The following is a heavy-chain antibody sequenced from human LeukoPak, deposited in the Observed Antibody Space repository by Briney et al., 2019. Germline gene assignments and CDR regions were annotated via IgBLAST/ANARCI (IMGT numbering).Heavy chain of an antibody. Sequence: GGSLRLSCAASRFTFSIFAMNWVRQAPGKGLEWLSYISSSSSTIYYADSVKGRFTISRDNAKNSLYLQLNSLRPEDTGLYYCARGTGRGWLQFEGYDYWGQGTLVTVSS. J-gene: IGHJ4*02. D-gene: IGHD5-24*01. CDR3: ARGTGRGWLQFEGYDY. V-gene: IGHV3-48*01. CDR2: ISSSSSTI. CDR1: RFTFSIFA.